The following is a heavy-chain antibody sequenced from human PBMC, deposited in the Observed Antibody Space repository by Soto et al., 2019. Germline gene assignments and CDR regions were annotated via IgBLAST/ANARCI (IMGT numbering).Heavy chain of an antibody. V-gene: IGHV3-23*01. CDR3: AKPPPRYCSGGSCQGP. Sequence: GSLRLSCAASGFSFSDYAMSWVRQAPGKGLEWVSVISESGGSTHYADSVRGRFTVSRDNSKNSLYLQMNSLRAEDTAVYYCAKPPPRYCSGGSCQGPWGQGTLVTVSS. CDR2: ISESGGST. J-gene: IGHJ5*02. D-gene: IGHD2-15*01. CDR1: GFSFSDYA.